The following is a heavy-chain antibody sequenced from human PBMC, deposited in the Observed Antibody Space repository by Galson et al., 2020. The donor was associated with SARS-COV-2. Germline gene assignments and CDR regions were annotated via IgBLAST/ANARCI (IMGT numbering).Heavy chain of an antibody. V-gene: IGHV3-21*01. CDR3: AGFLNWNDARVD. CDR2: ISSSSSYI. Sequence: GESLKISCAASGFTFSSYSMNWVRQAPGKGLEWVSSISSSSSYIYYADSVKGRFTISRDNAKNSLYLQMNSLRAEDTAVYYCAGFLNWNDARVDWGQGTLVTVSS. D-gene: IGHD1-1*01. J-gene: IGHJ4*02. CDR1: GFTFSSYS.